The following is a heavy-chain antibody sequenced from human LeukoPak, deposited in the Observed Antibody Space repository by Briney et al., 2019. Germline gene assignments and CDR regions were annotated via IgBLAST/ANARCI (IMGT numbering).Heavy chain of an antibody. CDR1: GFTFSTYG. CDR3: ARDRDSSGYYYLGYFDY. CDR2: IWSDGSNK. D-gene: IGHD3-22*01. V-gene: IGHV3-33*01. J-gene: IGHJ4*03. Sequence: GGSLRLSCAASGFTFSTYGMHWVRQAPGKGLEWVAVIWSDGSNKYYADSVKGRFTISRDNSKNTLILQMNSLRAEDTAVYYCARDRDSSGYYYLGYFDYWGQGTLVTVSS.